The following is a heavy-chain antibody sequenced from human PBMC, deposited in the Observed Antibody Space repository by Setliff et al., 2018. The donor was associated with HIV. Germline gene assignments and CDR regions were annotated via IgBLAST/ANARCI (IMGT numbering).Heavy chain of an antibody. D-gene: IGHD3-10*01. V-gene: IGHV4-39*02. Sequence: PSETLSLTCTVSGGSITGSPYYWGWIRRPPVKGLEWIASIHYTGRTYYNPSLKSRVSTSADTSKNHFSLKLTSVTAADTALYFCSRGTYYKGLDPWGQGTLVTVSS. CDR3: SRGTYYKGLDP. CDR1: GGSITGSPYY. CDR2: IHYTGRT. J-gene: IGHJ5*02.